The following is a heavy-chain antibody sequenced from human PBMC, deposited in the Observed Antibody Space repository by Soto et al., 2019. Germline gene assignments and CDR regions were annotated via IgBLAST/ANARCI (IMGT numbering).Heavy chain of an antibody. CDR1: GYTFTNYG. J-gene: IGHJ4*02. CDR3: ARERQYEPLLY. Sequence: QVKLVQSGVEVKKPGAPFNVSVQASGYTFTNYGITGLRQAPGQGREWLGWVSAYNRNTNYPQRFQDRVAMTTDTTTSSAYMELRNIKSDDTAIYFWARERQYEPLLYWGQGTLVTVSS. V-gene: IGHV1-18*01. CDR2: VSAYNRNT. D-gene: IGHD2-2*01.